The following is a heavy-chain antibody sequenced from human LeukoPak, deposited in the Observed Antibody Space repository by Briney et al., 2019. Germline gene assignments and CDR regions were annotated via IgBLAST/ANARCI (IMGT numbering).Heavy chain of an antibody. D-gene: IGHD3-9*01. CDR1: GFTLSTYD. Sequence: GGSLRLSCAASGFTLSTYDMHWVRQPPGKGLEWVSGIDIPGNTYYPDSVKGRFTISRDNSKNTLSLQMNSLRAEDTALYYCAKRGATGYKEGFDYWGQGTLVTVSS. V-gene: IGHV3-13*01. J-gene: IGHJ4*02. CDR2: IDIPGNT. CDR3: AKRGATGYKEGFDY.